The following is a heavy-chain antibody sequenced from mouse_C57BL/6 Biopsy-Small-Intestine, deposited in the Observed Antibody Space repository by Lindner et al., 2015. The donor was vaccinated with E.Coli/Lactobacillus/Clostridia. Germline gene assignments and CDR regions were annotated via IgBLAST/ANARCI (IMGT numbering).Heavy chain of an antibody. J-gene: IGHJ3*01. Sequence: VQLQESGAEVVRPGASVKLSCKASGYSFTDFSINWMKQRPGQGLEWIARTYPGSGNIFYNEKFKGKATLTAEESSSTAYMQLSTLTSEDSAVYFCARDGYDGFAYWGQGTLVTVSA. CDR1: GYSFTDFS. D-gene: IGHD2-2*01. CDR3: ARDGYDGFAY. CDR2: TYPGSGNI. V-gene: IGHV1-76*01.